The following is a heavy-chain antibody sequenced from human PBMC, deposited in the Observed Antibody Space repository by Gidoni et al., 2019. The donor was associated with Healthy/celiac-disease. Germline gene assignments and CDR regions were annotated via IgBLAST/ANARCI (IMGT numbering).Heavy chain of an antibody. CDR3: ATTAAHSSGWYYAFDI. V-gene: IGHV3-30*03. CDR2: ISYDGSNK. CDR1: GFTFSNYG. J-gene: IGHJ3*02. Sequence: GFTFSNYGMHWVRQAPCKGLEWVAVISYDGSNKYYADSVKGRFTISRDNSKNTLYLQMNSLRAEYTAVYYCATTAAHSSGWYYAFDIWGQGTMVTVSS. D-gene: IGHD6-19*01.